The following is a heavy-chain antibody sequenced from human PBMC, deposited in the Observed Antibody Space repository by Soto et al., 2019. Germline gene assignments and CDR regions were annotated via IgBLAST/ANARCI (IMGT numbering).Heavy chain of an antibody. D-gene: IGHD3-10*01. CDR1: GFTFSTYG. CDR3: AKDVGSFSNYYGMDV. Sequence: GGSLRLSCAASGFTFSTYGMHWVRQAPGKGLEWVAVLSYDGSNKYYADSVKGRFTISRDNPKNTLYLQMNSLRAEDTAVYYCAKDVGSFSNYYGMDVWGQGTTVTVSS. V-gene: IGHV3-30*18. J-gene: IGHJ6*02. CDR2: LSYDGSNK.